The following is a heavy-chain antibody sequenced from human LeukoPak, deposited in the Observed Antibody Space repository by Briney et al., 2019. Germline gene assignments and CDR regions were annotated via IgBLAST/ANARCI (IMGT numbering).Heavy chain of an antibody. CDR2: IYYSGST. V-gene: IGHV4-59*01. CDR1: GGSISSYY. CDR3: ARGGGYTGNYYYYYYGMDV. Sequence: SETLSLTCTVSGGSISSYYWSWIRQPPGKGLEWIGYIYYSGSTNYNPSLKSRVTISVDSSKNQFSLKLSSVTAADTAVYYCARGGGYTGNYYYYYYGMDVWGQGTTVTVPS. J-gene: IGHJ6*02. D-gene: IGHD5-24*01.